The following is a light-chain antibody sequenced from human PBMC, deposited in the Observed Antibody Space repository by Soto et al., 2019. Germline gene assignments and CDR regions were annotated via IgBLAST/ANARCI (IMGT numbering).Light chain of an antibody. CDR1: SSDVGDYNY. CDR2: EVS. V-gene: IGLV2-14*01. Sequence: QSALTQPASVSGSPGQSITIAYTGTSSDVGDYNYVSWYQQHPGKAPKLMIYEVSNRPSGVSNRFSGSKSGNTASLTISGLQAEDEADYYCTSYTSISHVVVGGGTKLTVL. CDR3: TSYTSISHVV. J-gene: IGLJ2*01.